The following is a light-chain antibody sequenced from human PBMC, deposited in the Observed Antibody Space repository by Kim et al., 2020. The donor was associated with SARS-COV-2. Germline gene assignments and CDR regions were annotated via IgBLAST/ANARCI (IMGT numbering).Light chain of an antibody. V-gene: IGLV3-27*01. CDR1: VLAKKY. J-gene: IGLJ3*02. CDR2: KDS. Sequence: SYELTQPSSVSVSPGQTARTTCSGDVLAKKYARWFQQKPGQAPVLVIYKDSERPSGIPERFSGSSSGTTVTLTISGAQVEDVADYYCYSAADDNLALVFGGGTQLTVL. CDR3: YSAADDNLALV.